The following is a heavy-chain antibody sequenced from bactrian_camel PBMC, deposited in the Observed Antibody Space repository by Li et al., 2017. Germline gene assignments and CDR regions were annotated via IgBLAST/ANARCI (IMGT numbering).Heavy chain of an antibody. Sequence: HVQLVESGGGSVQAGGSLRLSCATSVSNYRMGWFRQAPGKEREGVANLTSDGRTKYADSVKGRFTISKDNAENTLYLQMSSLKPEDTAMYYCAARRCSSSYYYWGQGTQVTVS. CDR2: LTSDGRT. V-gene: IGHV3S53*01. CDR1: VSNYR. D-gene: IGHD2*01. CDR3: AARRCSSSYYY. J-gene: IGHJ4*01.